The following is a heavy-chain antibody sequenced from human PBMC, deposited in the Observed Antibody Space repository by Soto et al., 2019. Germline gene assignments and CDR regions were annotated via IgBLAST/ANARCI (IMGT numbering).Heavy chain of an antibody. D-gene: IGHD3-10*01. Sequence: GSLRLSCAASGFTFSSYAMSWVRQAPGKGLEWVSAISGSVGSTHYADFVKGRVTISRDNSKNTLYLQMNSLRAEDTAVYYCAKLPYYYGSGSYLGFYPFDIWGQGTMVTVSS. CDR1: GFTFSSYA. CDR2: ISGSVGST. J-gene: IGHJ3*02. V-gene: IGHV3-23*01. CDR3: AKLPYYYGSGSYLGFYPFDI.